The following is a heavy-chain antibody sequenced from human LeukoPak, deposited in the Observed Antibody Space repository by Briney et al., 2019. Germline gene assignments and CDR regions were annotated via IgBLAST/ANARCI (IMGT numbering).Heavy chain of an antibody. CDR1: GVSISRYY. J-gene: IGHJ6*03. Sequence: SQTLSLTCTVSGVSISRYYCSWIRQPPGQGLEWIGYIYYIVSTNYNPSLQRRVTMSVDTSKNQFSLKLSSVTAADTAVYYCARDAPRYDYYYYMDVWGKGTTVTISS. CDR3: ARDAPRYDYYYYMDV. V-gene: IGHV4-59*12. CDR2: IYYIVST.